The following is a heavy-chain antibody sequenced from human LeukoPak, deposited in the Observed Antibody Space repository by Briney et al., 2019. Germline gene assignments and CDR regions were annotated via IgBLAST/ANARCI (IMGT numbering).Heavy chain of an antibody. V-gene: IGHV1-18*01. CDR1: GYTFTSYG. D-gene: IGHD1-7*01. J-gene: IGHJ4*02. CDR2: ISAYNGNT. Sequence: ASVKVSCKASGYTFTSYGISWVRQAPGQGLEWMGWISAYNGNTNYAQKLQGRVTMTTDTSTSTAYMELRSLRSDDTAVYYCARDPAITGTTREPGFDYWGQGTLVTVSS. CDR3: ARDPAITGTTREPGFDY.